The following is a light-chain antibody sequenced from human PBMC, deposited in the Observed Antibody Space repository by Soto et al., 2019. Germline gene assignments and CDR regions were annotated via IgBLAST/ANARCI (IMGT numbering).Light chain of an antibody. CDR1: SSNIGAGYD. J-gene: IGLJ3*02. V-gene: IGLV1-40*01. CDR3: HSYDSSLSGLGV. CDR2: GNS. Sequence: QLVLTQPPSVSGAPGQRVTISCTGSSSNIGAGYDVHWYQQLPGTAPKLLIYGNSNRPSGVPDRFSGSKSGTSASLAITGLQAEDEADYYCHSYDSSLSGLGVFGGGTQLTVL.